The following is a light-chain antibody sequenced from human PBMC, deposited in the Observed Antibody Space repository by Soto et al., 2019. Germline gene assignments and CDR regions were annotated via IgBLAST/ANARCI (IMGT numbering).Light chain of an antibody. V-gene: IGKV3-20*01. J-gene: IGKJ1*01. CDR3: QQYGRT. CDR2: GAS. CDR1: QSVSSIY. Sequence: EIVLTQSPGTLSLSPGERATLSCRASQSVSSIYLAWYQQKPGQAPRLLIYGASSRATGIPDRFSGSGSGTDFTLTISRLEPEDFAVYYCQQYGRTFGQGTKVEIK.